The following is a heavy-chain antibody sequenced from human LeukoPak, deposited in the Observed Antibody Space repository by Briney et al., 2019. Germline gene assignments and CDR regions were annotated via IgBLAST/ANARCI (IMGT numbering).Heavy chain of an antibody. D-gene: IGHD4-17*01. Sequence: PSETLSLTCTVSGGSISSYYWSWIRQPAGKGLEWIGRIYTSGSTNYNPSLKSRVTISVDKSKNQFSLKLSSVTAADTAVYYCVRVGNGDQDAFDIWGQGTMVTVSS. CDR3: VRVGNGDQDAFDI. CDR2: IYTSGST. J-gene: IGHJ3*02. CDR1: GGSISSYY. V-gene: IGHV4-4*07.